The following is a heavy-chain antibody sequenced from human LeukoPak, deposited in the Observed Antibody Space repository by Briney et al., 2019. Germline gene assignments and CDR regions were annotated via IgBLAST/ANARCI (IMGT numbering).Heavy chain of an antibody. V-gene: IGHV4-59*08. J-gene: IGHJ4*02. CDR1: GGSISSYY. D-gene: IGHD3-9*01. CDR3: ARLGDDILTGYYTGFDY. Sequence: SGTLSLTCTVSGGSISSYYWSWIRQPPGKGLEWIGYIYYSGSTNYNPSLKSRVTISVDTSKNQFSLKLSSVTAADTAVYYCARLGDDILTGYYTGFDYWGQGTLVTVSS. CDR2: IYYSGST.